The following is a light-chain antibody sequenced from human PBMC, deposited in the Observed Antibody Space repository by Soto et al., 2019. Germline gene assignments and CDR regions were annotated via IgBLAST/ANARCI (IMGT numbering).Light chain of an antibody. J-gene: IGKJ5*01. CDR1: QSVTSY. V-gene: IGKV3-11*01. Sequence: EIVMTQSPATLSVYKGERATLSCRASQSVTSYLAWYQQRPGQAPRLLIYDASRRATGIPARFSGSGSGADFTLTISTLEPEDFAVYYCQQRSIWPITFGQGTLLEI. CDR2: DAS. CDR3: QQRSIWPIT.